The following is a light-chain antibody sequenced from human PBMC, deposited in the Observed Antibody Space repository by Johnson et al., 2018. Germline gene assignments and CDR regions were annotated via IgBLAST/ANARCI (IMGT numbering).Light chain of an antibody. V-gene: IGLV1-51*02. CDR1: SSNIGNNY. Sequence: QSVLTQPPSVSAAPGQKVTISCSGSSSNIGNNYVSWYQQLPGTAPKLLIYENNKRPSGIPDRFSASKPATSATLGITGLQTGDAADYYCGTWDSSLSAGNVFGAGTKVTVL. J-gene: IGLJ1*01. CDR3: GTWDSSLSAGNV. CDR2: ENN.